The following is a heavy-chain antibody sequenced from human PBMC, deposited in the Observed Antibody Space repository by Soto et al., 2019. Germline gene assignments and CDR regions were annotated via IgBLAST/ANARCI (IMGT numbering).Heavy chain of an antibody. CDR1: GFTFSSYG. D-gene: IGHD6-19*01. Sequence: GGSLRLSCAASGFTFSSYGMHLVRQSPGKGLEWVAVISYDGSNKYYADSVKVRFTISRDNSKNTLYLQMNSLRAEATDVYYCAKERTSGWYWTHYYGMDVWGQGTTVTVSS. V-gene: IGHV3-30*18. CDR2: ISYDGSNK. J-gene: IGHJ6*02. CDR3: AKERTSGWYWTHYYGMDV.